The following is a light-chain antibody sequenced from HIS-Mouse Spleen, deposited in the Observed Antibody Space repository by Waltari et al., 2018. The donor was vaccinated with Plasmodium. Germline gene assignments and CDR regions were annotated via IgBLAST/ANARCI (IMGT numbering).Light chain of an antibody. CDR1: QGISSA. CDR3: QQFNSYPLT. CDR2: DAS. J-gene: IGKJ4*01. V-gene: IGKV1-13*02. Sequence: AIQLTQSLSSLSASVGDRVTITCRASQGISSALAWYQQKTGKAPKLLIYDASSLESGVPSRFSGSGSGTEFTLTISSLQPEDFATYYCQQFNSYPLTFGGGTKVEIK.